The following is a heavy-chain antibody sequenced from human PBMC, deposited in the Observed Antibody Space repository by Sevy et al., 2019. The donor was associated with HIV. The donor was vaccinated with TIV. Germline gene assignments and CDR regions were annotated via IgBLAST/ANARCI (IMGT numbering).Heavy chain of an antibody. CDR1: EFTFSSYA. J-gene: IGHJ6*02. CDR2: ISGSGRFT. Sequence: GGSLRLSCSASEFTFSSYAMSWVRQAPGKGLEWVSSISGSGRFTSYADFVEGWFFISRDNSKNTLFVKMNSLRAEDTAVYYCAKGFCSGGTCPRDYYYYGMDVWGQGALVTVSS. V-gene: IGHV3-23*01. D-gene: IGHD2-15*01. CDR3: AKGFCSGGTCPRDYYYYGMDV.